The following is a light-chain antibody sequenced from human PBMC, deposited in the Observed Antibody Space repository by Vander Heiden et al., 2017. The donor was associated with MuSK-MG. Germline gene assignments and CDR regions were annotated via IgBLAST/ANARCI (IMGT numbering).Light chain of an antibody. Sequence: DIHITQSPLSLSASVGDRVTLTCRASENINNYLNWYQQRPGKAPKLLIFAASRLESGVPSRSSGSGYGTDFTLTSTIRQPEDFTTYYCQRSDYTEIHTFGHGTKLDIK. CDR1: ENINNY. J-gene: IGKJ3*01. CDR3: QRSDYTEIHT. V-gene: IGKV1-39*01. CDR2: AAS.